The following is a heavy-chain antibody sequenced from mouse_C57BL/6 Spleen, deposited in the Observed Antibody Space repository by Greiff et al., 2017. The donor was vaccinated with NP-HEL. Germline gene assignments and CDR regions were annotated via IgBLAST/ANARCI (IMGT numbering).Heavy chain of an antibody. CDR3: ARWGGDYAMDY. V-gene: IGHV1-64*01. CDR1: GYTFTSYW. D-gene: IGHD1-1*02. CDR2: IHPNSGST. J-gene: IGHJ4*01. Sequence: QVQLQQPGAELVKPGASVKLSCKASGYTFTSYWMHWVKQRPGQGLEWIGMIHPNSGSTNYNEKFKSKATLTVDTSSSTAYMQLSSLTSEDSAVYYCARWGGDYAMDYWGQGTSVTVSS.